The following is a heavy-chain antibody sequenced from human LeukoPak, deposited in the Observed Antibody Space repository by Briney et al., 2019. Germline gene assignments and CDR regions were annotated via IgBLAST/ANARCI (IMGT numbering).Heavy chain of an antibody. J-gene: IGHJ4*02. CDR3: AKGPGYYDFWSGLPYYFDY. CDR2: ISWYSGSI. Sequence: PWGTLRLSCAASGFTFDDYAMHWVRKAPRKGQELDAGISWYSGSIGYADSVKGRFTISRDNAKVSLYLQMYSLRAEDTALYYCAKGPGYYDFWSGLPYYFDYWGQGTLVTVSS. CDR1: GFTFDDYA. D-gene: IGHD3-3*01. V-gene: IGHV3-9*01.